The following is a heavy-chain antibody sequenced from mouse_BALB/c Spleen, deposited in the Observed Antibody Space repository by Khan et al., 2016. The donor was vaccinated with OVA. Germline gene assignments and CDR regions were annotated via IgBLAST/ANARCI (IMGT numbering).Heavy chain of an antibody. J-gene: IGHJ3*01. Sequence: QMQLEESGAELVKPGASVKMSCKASGYTFTSYYMYWVKQRPGQGLEWIGEINPNNGGTNFNEKFKSKATLTVAKSSSTAYMQLSSLTSEDSAVYGFTRSGYGSFAYWGQGTLVTVAA. CDR1: GYTFTSYY. CDR2: INPNNGGT. V-gene: IGHV1S81*02. D-gene: IGHD2-2*01. CDR3: TRSGYGSFAY.